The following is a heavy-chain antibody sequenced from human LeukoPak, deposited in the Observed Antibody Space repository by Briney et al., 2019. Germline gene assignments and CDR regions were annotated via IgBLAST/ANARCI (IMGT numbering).Heavy chain of an antibody. CDR2: ISAYNGNT. CDR1: GYTFTSYG. V-gene: IGHV1-18*01. CDR3: ARDRIVLMVYAPEEYYFDY. J-gene: IGHJ4*02. Sequence: GASVKVSCTASGYTFTSYGISWVRQAPGQGLEWMGWISAYNGNTNYAQKLQGRVTMTTDTSTSTAYMELRSLRSDDTAVYYCARDRIVLMVYAPEEYYFDYWGQGTLVTVSS. D-gene: IGHD2-8*01.